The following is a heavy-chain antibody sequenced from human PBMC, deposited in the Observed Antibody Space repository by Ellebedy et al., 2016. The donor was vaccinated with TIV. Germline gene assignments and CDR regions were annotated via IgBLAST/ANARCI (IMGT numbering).Heavy chain of an antibody. V-gene: IGHV3-7*01. CDR2: IEQDGSEK. CDR3: ARPGYCSGGRCWVYGMDV. J-gene: IGHJ6*02. D-gene: IGHD2-15*01. CDR1: GFMFSSNW. Sequence: GESLKISXEASGFMFSSNWMNWVRQRPGKGLEWVANIEQDGSEKNYVDSVKGRFTISRDNVKNSLHLQMNSLRAEDTAVYYCARPGYCSGGRCWVYGMDVWGQGTTVTVSS.